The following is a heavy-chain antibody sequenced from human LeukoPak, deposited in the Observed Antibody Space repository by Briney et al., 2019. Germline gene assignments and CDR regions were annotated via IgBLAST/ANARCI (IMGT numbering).Heavy chain of an antibody. CDR3: ARVKQVLFDY. V-gene: IGHV4-39*07. CDR2: IYYSGST. CDR1: GGSISSSSYY. J-gene: IGHJ4*02. Sequence: SETLSLTCTVSGGSISSSSYYWGWIRQPPGKGLEWIGSIYYSGSTYYTPSLKSRVTISVDTSKNQSSLKLSSVTAADTAVYYCARVKQVLFDYWGQGTLVTVSS. D-gene: IGHD1/OR15-1a*01.